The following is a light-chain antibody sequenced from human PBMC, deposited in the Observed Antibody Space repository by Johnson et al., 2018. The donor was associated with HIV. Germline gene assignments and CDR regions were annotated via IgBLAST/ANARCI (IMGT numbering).Light chain of an antibody. CDR2: ENN. CDR1: SSNIGNNY. V-gene: IGLV1-51*02. J-gene: IGLJ1*01. CDR3: GTWDNSLCTGAV. Sequence: QSVLTQPPSVSAAPGQKVTISCSGSSSNIGNNYVSWYQQLPGTAPKLLIYENNMRPSGIPDRFSGSKSGTSATLGLAGIQTGDEADYYCGTWDNSLCTGAVFGTGTKVTVL.